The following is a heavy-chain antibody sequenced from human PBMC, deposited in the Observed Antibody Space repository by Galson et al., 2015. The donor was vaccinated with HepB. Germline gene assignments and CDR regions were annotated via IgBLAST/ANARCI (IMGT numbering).Heavy chain of an antibody. Sequence: SVKVSCKASGYTFTSYYMHWVRQAPGQGLEWMGIINPSGGSTNYAQKFQGRVTMTRDTSTSTVYMELSSLRSEDTAVYYCARDRIPNDYGGDCYKVAAFDIWGQGTMVTVSS. D-gene: IGHD2-21*01. CDR2: INPSGGST. CDR1: GYTFTSYY. V-gene: IGHV1-46*01. CDR3: ARDRIPNDYGGDCYKVAAFDI. J-gene: IGHJ3*02.